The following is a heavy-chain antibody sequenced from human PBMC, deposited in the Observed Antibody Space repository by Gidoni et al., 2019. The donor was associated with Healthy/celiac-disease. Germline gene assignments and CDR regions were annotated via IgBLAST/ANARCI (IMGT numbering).Heavy chain of an antibody. Sequence: EVQLVESGGGLVKPGGSLRLSCSASGFTCSRYSMNWVRQAPGKGLEWVSSISSSSSYIYYADSVKGRFTISRDNAKNSLYLQMNSLRAEDTAVYYCARDPYSSSWFEYFQHWGQGTLVTVSS. V-gene: IGHV3-21*01. CDR1: GFTCSRYS. D-gene: IGHD6-13*01. J-gene: IGHJ1*01. CDR3: ARDPYSSSWFEYFQH. CDR2: ISSSSSYI.